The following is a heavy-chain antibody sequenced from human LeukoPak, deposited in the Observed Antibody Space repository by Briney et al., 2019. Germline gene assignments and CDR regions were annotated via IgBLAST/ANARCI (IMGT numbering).Heavy chain of an antibody. CDR2: IYYTGST. CDR3: ARGSGQQLEPFDY. D-gene: IGHD6-13*01. Sequence: SETLSLTCSVSAGSISTYYWTWVRQPPGKGLEWIGYIYYTGSTNYNPSLKSRVTISVDTSKNQFSLKLSSVTAADTAVYYCARGSGQQLEPFDYWGQGTLVTVSS. V-gene: IGHV4-59*01. J-gene: IGHJ4*02. CDR1: AGSISTYY.